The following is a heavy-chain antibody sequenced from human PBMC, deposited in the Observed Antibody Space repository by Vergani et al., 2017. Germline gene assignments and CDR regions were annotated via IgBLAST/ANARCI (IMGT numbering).Heavy chain of an antibody. D-gene: IGHD5-18*01. V-gene: IGHV3-48*04. CDR3: ARDYSGGGYSYGYCLDY. J-gene: IGHJ4*02. CDR1: GFTFSSYW. Sequence: EVQLVESGGGLVQPGGSLRLSCAASGFTFSSYWMHWVRQAPGKGLEWVSYISSSGSTIYYADSVKGRFTISRDNAKNSLYLQMNSLRAEDTAVYYCARDYSGGGYSYGYCLDYWGQGTLVTVSS. CDR2: ISSSGSTI.